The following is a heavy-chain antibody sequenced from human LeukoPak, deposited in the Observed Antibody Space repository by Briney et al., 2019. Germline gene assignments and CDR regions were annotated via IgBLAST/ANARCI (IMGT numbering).Heavy chain of an antibody. CDR2: IRSKTHGEAI. CDR3: ARDSEQQQLDYYYYGMDV. Sequence: PGGSLRLSCAASGFTFSNVWMNWVRQAPGKGLEWVGRIRSKTHGEAIDYAAPVRGRFTISRDDSKNTLYLQLNSLETEDTAVYYCARDSEQQQLDYYYYGMDVWGQGTAVTVSS. CDR1: GFTFSNVW. J-gene: IGHJ6*02. D-gene: IGHD6-13*01. V-gene: IGHV3-15*07.